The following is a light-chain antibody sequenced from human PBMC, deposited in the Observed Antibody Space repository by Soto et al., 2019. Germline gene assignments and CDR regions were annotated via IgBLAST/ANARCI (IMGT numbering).Light chain of an antibody. J-gene: IGKJ4*01. CDR3: QQGSFTRT. CDR1: QSISTY. Sequence: DIQMTQSPSSLSASVGDRVTITCRASQSISTYLNWYQQKLGKAPKLLISAASSLQGGVPSRFSGSGAGTDFTLTSSSLQPEDFSTDYRQQGSFTRTFGGGTTLAIK. CDR2: AAS. V-gene: IGKV1-39*01.